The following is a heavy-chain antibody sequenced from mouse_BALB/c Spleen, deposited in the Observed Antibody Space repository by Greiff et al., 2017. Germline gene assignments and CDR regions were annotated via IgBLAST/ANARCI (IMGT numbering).Heavy chain of an antibody. Sequence: QVQLQQSGPELVRPGASVMMSCKASGYTFTSYWMHLVGQRPGQGLERIGMIDPCNSETRLNQKFKDKTTLNVDNSSNTAYMQISSLTSEDSAVYYSASSEEYEWYTYGGQGSLMTVSA. D-gene: IGHD2-14*01. CDR3: ASSEEYEWYTY. J-gene: IGHJ3*01. CDR1: GYTFTSYW. V-gene: IGHV1S127*01. CDR2: IDPCNSET.